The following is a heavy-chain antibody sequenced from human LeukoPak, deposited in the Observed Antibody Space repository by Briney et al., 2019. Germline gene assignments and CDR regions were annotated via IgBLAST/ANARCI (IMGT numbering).Heavy chain of an antibody. CDR1: GFRFSGYV. CDR2: IDFSDDGAS. D-gene: IGHD3-22*01. CDR3: AKERSMIPRFLFDY. V-gene: IGHV3-23*01. J-gene: IGHJ4*02. Sequence: GGSLRLSCAASGFRFSGYVMSWVRQAPGKGLEYVSSIDFSDDGASYYADSVKGRFTISRDNSKNTLYLQMNSLRAEDTAVYYCAKERSMIPRFLFDYWGLGTLVTVSS.